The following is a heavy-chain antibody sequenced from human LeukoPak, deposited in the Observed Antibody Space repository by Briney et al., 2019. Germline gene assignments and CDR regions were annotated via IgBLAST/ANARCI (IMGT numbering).Heavy chain of an antibody. Sequence: ASVKVSCKVSGYTLTELSMHGVRQTAGKGREWMGGFDPEDGETIYAQKFHGRVTMTEDTSTDTAYMELSSLRSEDTAVYYCATGEPNRYYYDSSGYLGYWGQGTLVTVSS. CDR1: GYTLTELS. CDR3: ATGEPNRYYYDSSGYLGY. D-gene: IGHD3-22*01. V-gene: IGHV1-24*01. J-gene: IGHJ4*02. CDR2: FDPEDGET.